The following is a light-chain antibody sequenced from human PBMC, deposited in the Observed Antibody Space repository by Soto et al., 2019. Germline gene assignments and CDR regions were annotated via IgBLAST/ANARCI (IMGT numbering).Light chain of an antibody. V-gene: IGKV3-15*01. CDR3: QQSNNWPYT. CDR1: QSVSDN. J-gene: IGKJ2*01. CDR2: GAS. Sequence: EVVMTQSPATLSVSPGERVTLSCRASQSVSDNLAWYQQKPGQAPRLLIYGASTRATTIPARFSGSGSGTEFTLTISSLPSEDFAVYYCQQSNNWPYTFGQGTKLDIK.